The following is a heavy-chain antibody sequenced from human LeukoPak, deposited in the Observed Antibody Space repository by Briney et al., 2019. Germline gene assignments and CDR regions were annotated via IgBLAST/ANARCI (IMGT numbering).Heavy chain of an antibody. CDR2: ISYDGENK. J-gene: IGHJ6*02. V-gene: IGHV3-30*18. D-gene: IGHD2-2*01. CDR3: AKGVCGTTSCMDA. Sequence: PGGSLRLSCAASGFTFGTYGMHWVRQAPGKGLEWVAVISYDGENKYYADSVKGRFTISRDNSKNTLYLQMNSLRAEDTNVYYCAKGVCGTTSCMDAWGRGTTVSVSS. CDR1: GFTFGTYG.